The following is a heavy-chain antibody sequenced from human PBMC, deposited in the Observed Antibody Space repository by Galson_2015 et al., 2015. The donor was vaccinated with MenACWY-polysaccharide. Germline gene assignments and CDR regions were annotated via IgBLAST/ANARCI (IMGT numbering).Heavy chain of an antibody. CDR2: IQYDGTNK. J-gene: IGHJ3*02. CDR1: GISFSGSG. D-gene: IGHD2-15*01. Sequence: SLRLSCAASGISFSGSGMHWVRQAPGKGLEWVAVIQYDGTNKEYADSVKGRFTISRDNSRNTLYLEMNSLRAEDTAVYYCAREGSRIVFQPFDTWGQGTMATDSS. V-gene: IGHV3-33*01. CDR3: AREGSRIVFQPFDT.